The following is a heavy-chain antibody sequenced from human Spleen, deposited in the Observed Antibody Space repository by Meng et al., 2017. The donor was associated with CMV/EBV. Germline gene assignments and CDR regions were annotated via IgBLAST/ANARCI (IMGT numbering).Heavy chain of an antibody. Sequence: SETLSLTCAVYGGSFSGYYWSWIRQPPGKGLEWIGEINHSGSTNYNPSLKSRVTISVDTSKNQFSLKLTSVTAADTAVYYCERVGEAAAAGTNSDYWGQGTLVTVSS. J-gene: IGHJ4*02. D-gene: IGHD6-13*01. V-gene: IGHV4-34*01. CDR2: INHSGST. CDR3: ERVGEAAAAGTNSDY. CDR1: GGSFSGYY.